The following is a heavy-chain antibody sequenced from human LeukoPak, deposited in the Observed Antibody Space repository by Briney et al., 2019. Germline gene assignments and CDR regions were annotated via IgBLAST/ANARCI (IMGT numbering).Heavy chain of an antibody. V-gene: IGHV3-66*01. CDR1: GFAVSSNY. CDR2: IYSGGST. D-gene: IGHD3-10*01. J-gene: IGHJ4*02. Sequence: GGSLRLSCAASGFAVSSNYMSWVRQAPGKGLEWVSVIYSGGSTYYADSVKGRFTISRDNSKNTLYLQMNSLRAEDTAVYYCARGRLLWFGELEYFDYWGQGTLVTVSS. CDR3: ARGRLLWFGELEYFDY.